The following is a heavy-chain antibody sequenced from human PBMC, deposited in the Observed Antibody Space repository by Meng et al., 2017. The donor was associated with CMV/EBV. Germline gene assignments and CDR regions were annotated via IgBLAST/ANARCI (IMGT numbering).Heavy chain of an antibody. V-gene: IGHV4-34*01. D-gene: IGHD3-3*01. CDR3: AGFWSGYLRLFDY. CDR1: GGAFSGYS. Sequence: CAVYGGAFSGYSWSWIRQPPGKGLEWIGEINHSGSTNYNPSLKSRVTISVDTSKNQFSLKLSSVTAADTAVYYCAGFWSGYLRLFDYWGQGTLVTVSS. CDR2: INHSGST. J-gene: IGHJ4*02.